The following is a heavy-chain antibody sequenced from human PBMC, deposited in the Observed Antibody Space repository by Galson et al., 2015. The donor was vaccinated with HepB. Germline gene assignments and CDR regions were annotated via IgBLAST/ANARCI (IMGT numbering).Heavy chain of an antibody. CDR2: LSGSGANT. J-gene: IGHJ4*02. V-gene: IGHV3-43*02. Sequence: SLRLSCAASGFTSSNYAMNWVRQAPGKGLEWVSGLSGSGANTYYADSVRGRFTISRENSKNSLYLQMNSLRTEDTALYYCAKENRLQEIDYWGQGTLVTVSS. CDR3: AKENRLQEIDY. CDR1: GFTSSNYA. D-gene: IGHD4-11*01.